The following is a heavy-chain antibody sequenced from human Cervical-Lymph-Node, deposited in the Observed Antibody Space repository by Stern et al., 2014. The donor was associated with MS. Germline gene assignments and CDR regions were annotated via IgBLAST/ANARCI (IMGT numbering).Heavy chain of an antibody. V-gene: IGHV3-48*01. Sequence: HLVESGGGLVQPGGSLRLSCAVSGFTPNTYSLNLVRPAPGKGLEWVPYISSSSSTIHYADSVKGRFTISRDNAKNSLYLQMNSLRAEDTAVYYCARDSGSGMLYYFDFWGQGSLVAVSS. J-gene: IGHJ4*02. D-gene: IGHD2-15*01. CDR3: ARDSGSGMLYYFDF. CDR2: ISSSSSTI. CDR1: GFTPNTYS.